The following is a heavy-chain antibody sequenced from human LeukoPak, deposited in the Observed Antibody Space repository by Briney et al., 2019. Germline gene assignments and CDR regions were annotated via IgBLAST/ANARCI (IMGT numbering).Heavy chain of an antibody. J-gene: IGHJ4*02. CDR2: ISTYNGNS. CDR1: GYTFTSYS. CDR3: AKDRWRDGSSSFDN. V-gene: IGHV1-18*01. Sequence: GASVMVSCKASGYTFTSYSINWVREAPGQGLEWMGWISTYNGNSNYAQKLQGRVTMTTDTSTSTAYMELRSLRSDDTAMYYCAKDRWRDGSSSFDNWGQGILVTVSS. D-gene: IGHD6-6*01.